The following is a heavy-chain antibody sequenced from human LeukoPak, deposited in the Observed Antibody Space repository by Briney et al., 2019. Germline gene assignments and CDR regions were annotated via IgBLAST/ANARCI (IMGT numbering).Heavy chain of an antibody. CDR3: ARTQWFGDPTAEREAFDI. J-gene: IGHJ3*02. Sequence: PGGSLRLSCAASGFTFSDYYMSWIRQAPGKGLEWVSYISSSGSTIYYADSVKGRFNISRDNAKNSLYLQMNSLRAEDTAVYYCARTQWFGDPTAEREAFDIWGQGTMVTVSS. V-gene: IGHV3-11*04. CDR1: GFTFSDYY. D-gene: IGHD3-10*01. CDR2: ISSSGSTI.